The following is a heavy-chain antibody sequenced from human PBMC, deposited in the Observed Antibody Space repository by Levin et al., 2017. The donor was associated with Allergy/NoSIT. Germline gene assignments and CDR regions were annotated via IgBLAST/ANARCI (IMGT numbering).Heavy chain of an antibody. CDR1: GFPYGDYY. Sequence: GGSLRLSCAASGFPYGDYYMSWMRQAPGKGLQWISYISGGGTTVVYADSVRGRFSVSRDNAKNSLSLEMSGLRVEDTAVYYCAKLYGDHVDYWGQGTLVTVFS. D-gene: IGHD4-17*01. CDR3: AKLYGDHVDY. J-gene: IGHJ4*02. V-gene: IGHV3-11*01. CDR2: ISGGGTTV.